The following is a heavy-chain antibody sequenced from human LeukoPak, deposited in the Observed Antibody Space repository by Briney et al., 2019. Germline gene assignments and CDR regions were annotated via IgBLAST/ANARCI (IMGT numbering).Heavy chain of an antibody. V-gene: IGHV3-21*01. CDR3: ARPAPLSARGAFDI. CDR2: ISSSSSYI. J-gene: IGHJ3*02. D-gene: IGHD3-16*02. Sequence: GGSLRLSCAASGFTFSSYSMNWVRQAPGKGLEWVSSISSSSSYIYYADSVKGRFTISRDNAKNSLYLQMNSLRAEDTAVYYCARPAPLSARGAFDIWGQGTMVTVSS. CDR1: GFTFSSYS.